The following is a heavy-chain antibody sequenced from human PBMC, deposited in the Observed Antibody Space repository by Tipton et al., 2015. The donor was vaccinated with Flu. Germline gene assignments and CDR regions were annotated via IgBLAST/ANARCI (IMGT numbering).Heavy chain of an antibody. J-gene: IGHJ4*02. CDR1: GYTFTSYG. D-gene: IGHD3-10*01. CDR3: ARDRSGLVRGAPDY. CDR2: ISAYNGNT. Sequence: QSGAEVKKPGASVEVSCKASGYTFTSYGITWVRQAPGQGLEWMGWISAYNGNTNYAQKLQGRVTMTTDTSTSTAYMELRSLISDDTAVYYCARDRSGLVRGAPDYWGQGTLVTVSS. V-gene: IGHV1-18*04.